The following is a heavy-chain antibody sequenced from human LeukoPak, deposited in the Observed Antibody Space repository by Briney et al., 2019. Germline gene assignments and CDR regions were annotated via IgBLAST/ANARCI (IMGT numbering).Heavy chain of an antibody. J-gene: IGHJ4*02. V-gene: IGHV3-23*01. CDR2: ISGSGGST. CDR3: ARGWDIVVVPAALLSLDY. D-gene: IGHD2-2*01. Sequence: GGSLRLSCAASGFTFSSYAMSWVRQAPGKGLEWVSAISGSGGSTYYADSVKGRFTISRDNAKNSLYLQMNSLRAEDTAVYYCARGWDIVVVPAALLSLDYWGQGTLVTVSS. CDR1: GFTFSSYA.